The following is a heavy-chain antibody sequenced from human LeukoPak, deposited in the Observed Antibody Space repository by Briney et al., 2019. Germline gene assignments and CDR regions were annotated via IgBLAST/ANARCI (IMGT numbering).Heavy chain of an antibody. D-gene: IGHD4-17*01. V-gene: IGHV4-59*01. CDR3: ARDRSSGDYTPYYYYGMDV. Sequence: SETLSLTCTVSGGSISSYYWSWIRQPPGKGLEWIGYIDYSGSTNYNPSLKSRVTISVDTSKNQFSLKLSSVTAADTAVYYCARDRSSGDYTPYYYYGMDVWGQGTTVTVSS. CDR1: GGSISSYY. J-gene: IGHJ6*02. CDR2: IDYSGST.